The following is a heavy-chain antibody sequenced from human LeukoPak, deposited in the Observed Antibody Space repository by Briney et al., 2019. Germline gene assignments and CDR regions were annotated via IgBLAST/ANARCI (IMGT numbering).Heavy chain of an antibody. Sequence: GGSLRLSCVASGFTFSSYWMHWVRQAPGKGLVWVSRINSDGSTTDYADSVKGQFTISRDNAKRTLYLQMNSLRAEDTAVYYCASLRLGHMVGGQGTLVTVSS. V-gene: IGHV3-74*01. CDR1: GFTFSSYW. J-gene: IGHJ4*02. CDR2: INSDGSTT. D-gene: IGHD2-21*01. CDR3: ASLRLGHMV.